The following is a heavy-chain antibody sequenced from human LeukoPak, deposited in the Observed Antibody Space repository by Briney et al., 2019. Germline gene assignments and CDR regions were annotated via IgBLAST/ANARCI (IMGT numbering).Heavy chain of an antibody. CDR1: GYTFTGYY. CDR2: INPNSGGT. V-gene: IGHV1-2*02. J-gene: IGHJ4*02. D-gene: IGHD4-17*01. Sequence: ASVKVSCKASGYTFTGYYMHWVRQAPGQGLEWMGWINPNSGGTNYAQKFQGRVTMTRDTSISTAYMELSRLRSDDTAVYYCARDHPDCGDYVYGGPSDYWGQGTLVTVSP. CDR3: ARDHPDCGDYVYGGPSDY.